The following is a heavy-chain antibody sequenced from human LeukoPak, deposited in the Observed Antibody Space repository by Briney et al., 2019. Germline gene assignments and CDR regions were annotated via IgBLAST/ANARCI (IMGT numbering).Heavy chain of an antibody. CDR1: GGSISSYY. CDR2: IYYSGST. Sequence: SETLSLTCTVSGGSISSYYWSWIRQPPGKGLEWMGYIYYSGSTNYNPSLKSRVTISVDTSKNQFSLKLSSVTAAATAVYYCARFSYYDFWSGQYYFDYWGQGTLVTVSS. D-gene: IGHD3-3*01. J-gene: IGHJ4*02. V-gene: IGHV4-59*01. CDR3: ARFSYYDFWSGQYYFDY.